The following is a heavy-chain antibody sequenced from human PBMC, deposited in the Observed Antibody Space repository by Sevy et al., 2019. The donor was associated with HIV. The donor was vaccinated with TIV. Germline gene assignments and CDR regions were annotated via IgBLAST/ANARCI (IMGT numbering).Heavy chain of an antibody. Sequence: SETLSLTCTVSGGSISSGDYYWTWIRQSPGKDREWIGYIYYSGTTYYNPSLKSRVTISVDTSKNQFYLRLSSVTAADTAVYYGARYCISTSPHNGFDPWGQGTLVTVSS. CDR1: GGSISSGDYY. CDR2: IYYSGTT. D-gene: IGHD2-2*01. J-gene: IGHJ5*02. CDR3: ARYCISTSPHNGFDP. V-gene: IGHV4-30-4*01.